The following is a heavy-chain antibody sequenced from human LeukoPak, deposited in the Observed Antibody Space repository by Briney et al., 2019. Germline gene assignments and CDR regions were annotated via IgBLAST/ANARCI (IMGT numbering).Heavy chain of an antibody. V-gene: IGHV3-7*01. Sequence: GGSLRLSCAASGFTFTNYWMTWVRQAPGKGPEWVANIKQDGSEEYYADSVRGRFTISRDNGRDSLNLQRNSLRAEDTAVYYCARWAGVIDYWGQGTLVTVSS. J-gene: IGHJ4*02. CDR3: ARWAGVIDY. CDR2: IKQDGSEE. CDR1: GFTFTNYW. D-gene: IGHD3-10*01.